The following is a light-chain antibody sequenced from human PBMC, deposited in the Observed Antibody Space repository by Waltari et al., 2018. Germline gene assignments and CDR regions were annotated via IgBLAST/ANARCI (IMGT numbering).Light chain of an antibody. V-gene: IGLV2-14*03. CDR2: DVI. Sequence: QSALTQPASVSGSPGQSITISCTGTSSDVGGYNYVAWYQQHPGKAPNLIIYDVINPPSGVSHRFSGSKSGNTASLTISGLQAEDEADYYCSSFTITSTLVVFGGGTKLTVL. J-gene: IGLJ2*01. CDR3: SSFTITSTLVV. CDR1: SSDVGGYNY.